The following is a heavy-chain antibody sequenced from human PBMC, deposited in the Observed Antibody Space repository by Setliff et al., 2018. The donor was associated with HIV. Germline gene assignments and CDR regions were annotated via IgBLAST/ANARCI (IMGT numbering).Heavy chain of an antibody. CDR3: ARGEGSGWDTVEENYYNLDV. V-gene: IGHV1-69*13. CDR1: GGTFSASG. CDR2: IIPAFGTA. Sequence: GASGKVSCQASGGTFSASGFSWVRQAPGQGREWMGGIIPAFGTADYAQKFKGRVTITADASTSTAYMELISLRSEDTAVYYCARGEGSGWDTVEENYYNLDVWGPGTTVTVSS. D-gene: IGHD6-19*01. J-gene: IGHJ6*02.